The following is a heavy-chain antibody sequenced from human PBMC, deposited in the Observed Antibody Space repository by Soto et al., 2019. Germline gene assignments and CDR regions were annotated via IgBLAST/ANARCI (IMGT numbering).Heavy chain of an antibody. V-gene: IGHV3-48*02. J-gene: IGHJ4*02. Sequence: EAQMVESGGDLVQPGGSLRLSCVVSGFSFRIYSMNWVRQAPGKGLEWISYISSDSGTIYYADSLKGRFTISRDNGKNSLYLQMNSLTDEDTAVYYCARGRLWSFDFWGQGTLVTVSS. D-gene: IGHD3-10*01. CDR1: GFSFRIYS. CDR2: ISSDSGTI. CDR3: ARGRLWSFDF.